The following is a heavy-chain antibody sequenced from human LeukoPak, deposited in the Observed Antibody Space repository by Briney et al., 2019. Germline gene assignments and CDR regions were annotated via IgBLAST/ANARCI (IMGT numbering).Heavy chain of an antibody. CDR2: VHDSGST. CDR3: ARVQVGGFLDY. V-gene: IGHV4-59*01. Sequence: SETLSLTCTVSGASISSYDWTWIRLRPGKGLEWIGYVHDSGSTNYNLPLRSRVTMSLDTSKNQVSLKLYSVTAADTAVYYCARVQVGGFLDYWGQGTLVTVSS. J-gene: IGHJ4*02. D-gene: IGHD3-10*01. CDR1: GASISSYD.